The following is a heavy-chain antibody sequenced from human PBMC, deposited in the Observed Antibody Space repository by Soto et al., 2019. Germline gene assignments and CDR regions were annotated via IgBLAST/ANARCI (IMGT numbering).Heavy chain of an antibody. CDR2: INHSGST. CDR3: ARAGSIAARRLFDY. D-gene: IGHD6-6*01. CDR1: GGSFSGYY. J-gene: IGHJ4*02. V-gene: IGHV4-34*01. Sequence: AETLSLTCAVYGGSFSGYYWSWIRQPPGKGLEWIGEINHSGSTNYNPSLKSRVTISVDTSKNQFSLKLSSVTAANTAVYYCARAGSIAARRLFDYWGQGTLVTVSS.